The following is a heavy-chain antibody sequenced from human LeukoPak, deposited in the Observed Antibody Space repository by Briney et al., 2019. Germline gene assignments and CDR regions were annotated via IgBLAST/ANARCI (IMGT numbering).Heavy chain of an antibody. D-gene: IGHD3-22*01. V-gene: IGHV1-2*02. J-gene: IGHJ4*02. CDR1: GYTFTGYY. CDR2: INPNSGGT. CDR3: ARVTPNYYDSSGYYWGGFDY. Sequence: ASVKVSCKASGYTFTGYYMHWVRQAPGQGLEWMGWINPNSGGTNYAQKFQGRVTITRNTSISTAYMELSSLRSEDTAVYYCARVTPNYYDSSGYYWGGFDYWGQGTLVTVSS.